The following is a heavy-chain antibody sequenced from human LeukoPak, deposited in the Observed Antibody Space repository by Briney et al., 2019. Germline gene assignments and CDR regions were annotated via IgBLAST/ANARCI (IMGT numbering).Heavy chain of an antibody. V-gene: IGHV3-66*01. Sequence: PGGSLRLSCEASGFTFSSYAMSWVRQAPGKGLEWVSVIYSGGSTYYADSVKGRFTISRDNSKNTLYLQMNSLRAEDTAVYYCAREGYCSSTSCYLGWFDPWGQGTLVTVSS. J-gene: IGHJ5*02. CDR3: AREGYCSSTSCYLGWFDP. D-gene: IGHD2-2*01. CDR1: GFTFSSYA. CDR2: IYSGGST.